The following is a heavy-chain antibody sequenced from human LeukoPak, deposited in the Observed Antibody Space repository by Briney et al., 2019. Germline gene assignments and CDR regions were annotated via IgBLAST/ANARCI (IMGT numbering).Heavy chain of an antibody. Sequence: SETLSLTCAVYGGSFSGYYWSWIRQPPGKGLEWIGEINHSGSTNYNPSLKSRVTVSVDTSKNQFSLKLSSVTAADTAVYYCARVKLAAAGHFDLIRPYYGMDVWGQGTTVTVSS. CDR3: ARVKLAAAGHFDLIRPYYGMDV. V-gene: IGHV4-34*01. D-gene: IGHD6-13*01. J-gene: IGHJ6*02. CDR1: GGSFSGYY. CDR2: INHSGST.